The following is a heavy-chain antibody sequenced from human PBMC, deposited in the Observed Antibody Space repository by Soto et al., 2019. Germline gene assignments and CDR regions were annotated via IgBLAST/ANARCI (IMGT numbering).Heavy chain of an antibody. J-gene: IGHJ6*03. CDR3: AKQPRSNYYYYMDV. Sequence: SETLSLTCTVSGGSISSSSYYWGWIRQPPGKGLEWIGSIYYSGSTYYNPSLKSRVTISVDTSKNQFSLKLSSVTAADTAVYYCAKQPRSNYYYYMDVWGKGTTVTVSS. D-gene: IGHD6-13*01. V-gene: IGHV4-39*01. CDR1: GGSISSSSYY. CDR2: IYYSGST.